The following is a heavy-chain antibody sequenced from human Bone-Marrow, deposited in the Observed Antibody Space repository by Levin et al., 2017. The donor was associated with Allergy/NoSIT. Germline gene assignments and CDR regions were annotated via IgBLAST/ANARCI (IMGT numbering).Heavy chain of an antibody. J-gene: IGHJ6*02. CDR2: IHSDGST. CDR1: TITVSSNY. Sequence: GESLKISCAASTITVSSNYMSWVRQAPGKGLEWVSVIHSDGSTYYADSVKGRFTIYRDNTKNTLYLQMNSLRAEDTAVYYCARDLRGYKNYGMDVWGQGTTVTVSS. V-gene: IGHV3-66*01. D-gene: IGHD5-18*01. CDR3: ARDLRGYKNYGMDV.